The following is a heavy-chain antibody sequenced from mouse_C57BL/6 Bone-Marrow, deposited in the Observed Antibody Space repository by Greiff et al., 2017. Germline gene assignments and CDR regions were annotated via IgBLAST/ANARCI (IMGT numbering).Heavy chain of an antibody. J-gene: IGHJ3*01. CDR3: AKQDNYVFAY. Sequence: VKLMESGPGLVAPSQSLSITCTVSGFSLTSYGVSWVRQPPGKGLEWLGVIWGDGSTNYHSALISRLSIRKDTSKSQVFLKLNSLQTEYTATYYCAKQDNYVFAYWGQGTLVTVSA. CDR2: IWGDGST. V-gene: IGHV2-3*01. CDR1: GFSLTSYG. D-gene: IGHD1-3*01.